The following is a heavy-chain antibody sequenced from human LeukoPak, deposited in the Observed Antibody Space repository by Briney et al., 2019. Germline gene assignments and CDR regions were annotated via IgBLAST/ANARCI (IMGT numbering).Heavy chain of an antibody. CDR1: GYTFTSYG. J-gene: IGHJ6*03. CDR3: ASGHCSSTSCYLYYYMDV. V-gene: IGHV1-18*01. CDR2: ISAYNGNT. D-gene: IGHD2-2*03. Sequence: ASVKVSCKASGYTFTSYGISWVRQAPGQGLEWMGWISAYNGNTNYAQKLQGRVTMTTDTSTSTAYMELRSLRSDDTAVYYCASGHCSSTSCYLYYYMDVWGKGTTVTASS.